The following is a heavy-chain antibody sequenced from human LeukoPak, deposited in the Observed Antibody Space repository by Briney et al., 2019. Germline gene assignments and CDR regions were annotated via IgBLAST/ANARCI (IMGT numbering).Heavy chain of an antibody. CDR1: GGSFSGYY. V-gene: IGHV4-59*01. CDR3: AGVSGATMTTYYGMDV. Sequence: PSETLSLTCTVSGGSFSGYYWSWIRQPPGKGLDWIGHVHYSGSVNYNPSLKSRVTISMDTSKNQFSLRLSSVTAVDTAVYYCAGVSGATMTTYYGMDVWGHGTTVTVS. J-gene: IGHJ6*02. CDR2: VHYSGSV. D-gene: IGHD4-11*01.